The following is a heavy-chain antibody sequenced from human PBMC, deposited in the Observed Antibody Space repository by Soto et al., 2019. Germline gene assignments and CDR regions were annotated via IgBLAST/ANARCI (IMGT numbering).Heavy chain of an antibody. V-gene: IGHV1-18*01. D-gene: IGHD6-6*01. J-gene: IGHJ6*03. CDR1: GYTFTNYG. CDR2: ISAYNGDT. CDR3: ARVRQLVGYFYYYMNV. Sequence: QVQLLQSGAEVKKPGASVKVSCKASGYTFTNYGITWVRQAPGQGLEWMGWISAYNGDTHYTQRLQGRVTMTTDTSTSTAYLELRSRRSDDRAVYYYARVRQLVGYFYYYMNVWGKGTTVTVSS.